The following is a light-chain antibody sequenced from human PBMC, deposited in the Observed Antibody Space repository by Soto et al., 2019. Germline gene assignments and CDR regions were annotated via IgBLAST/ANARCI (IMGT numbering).Light chain of an antibody. CDR1: SSDVGDYNY. CDR2: DVS. V-gene: IGLV2-14*01. Sequence: QSALTQPASVSGSPGQSITISCTGTSSDVGDYNYVSWYQQHPGKAPKLIIYDVSNRPSGVSNRFSGSKSGDTASLTISGLQAEDEADFYCSSYTTTSTLTSVFGTGNKLTVL. CDR3: SSYTTTSTLTSV. J-gene: IGLJ1*01.